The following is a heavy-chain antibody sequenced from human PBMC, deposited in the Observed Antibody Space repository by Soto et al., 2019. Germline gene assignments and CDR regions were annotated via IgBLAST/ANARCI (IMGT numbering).Heavy chain of an antibody. D-gene: IGHD6-19*01. CDR1: GGSFSGYY. CDR3: ARGLDGIAVAGDPFDY. J-gene: IGHJ4*02. Sequence: PSETLSLTCAVYGGSFSGYYWSWIRQPPGKGLGWIGEINHSGSTNYNPSLKSRVTISVDTSKNQFSLKLSSVTAADTAVYYCARGLDGIAVAGDPFDYWGQGTLVTVSS. CDR2: INHSGST. V-gene: IGHV4-34*01.